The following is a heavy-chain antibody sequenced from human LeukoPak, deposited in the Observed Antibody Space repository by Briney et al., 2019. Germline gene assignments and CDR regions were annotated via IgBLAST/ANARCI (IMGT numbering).Heavy chain of an antibody. D-gene: IGHD3-9*01. CDR1: GFTFSSYG. V-gene: IGHV3-33*01. CDR3: ASFDWLSSGMDV. J-gene: IGHJ6*04. CDR2: IWYDGSNK. Sequence: GSLRLSCAASGFTFSSYGMHWVRQAPGKGLEWVAVIWYDGSNKYYADSVKGRFTISRDNSKNTLYLQMNSLRAEDTAVYYCASFDWLSSGMDVWGKGTTVTVSS.